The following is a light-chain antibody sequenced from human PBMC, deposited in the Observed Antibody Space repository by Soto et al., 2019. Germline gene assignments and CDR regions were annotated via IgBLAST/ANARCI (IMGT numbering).Light chain of an antibody. Sequence: EVVMTQSPATLSVSPGERATLSCRASQSVGSRLAWYQQKPGQPPRLLIYGASTRATGIPASFSGSGSETEFTLTISSLQSEDFAVYYCQQYNSWPLTFGGGTKVEI. CDR2: GAS. CDR3: QQYNSWPLT. CDR1: QSVGSR. J-gene: IGKJ4*01. V-gene: IGKV3-15*01.